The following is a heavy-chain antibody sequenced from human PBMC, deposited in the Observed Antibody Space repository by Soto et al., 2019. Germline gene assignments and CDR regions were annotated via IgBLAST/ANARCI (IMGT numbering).Heavy chain of an antibody. J-gene: IGHJ6*02. V-gene: IGHV3-33*01. D-gene: IGHD3-10*01. CDR3: ARGAHVLLWFGELFGYYGMDV. CDR1: GFTFSSYG. Sequence: QVQLVESGGGVVQPGRSLRLSCAASGFTFSSYGMHWVRQAPGKGLEWVAGIWYDGSNKYYADSVKGRFTISRDNSKNTLYLQMNSLRAEDTAVYYCARGAHVLLWFGELFGYYGMDVWGQGTTVTVSS. CDR2: IWYDGSNK.